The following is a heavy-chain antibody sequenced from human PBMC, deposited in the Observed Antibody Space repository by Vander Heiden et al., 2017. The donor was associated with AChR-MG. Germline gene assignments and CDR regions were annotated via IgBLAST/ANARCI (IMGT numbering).Heavy chain of an antibody. Sequence: EVQLVESGGGLVQPGGSLRLSCAASGFPFSTYWMHGVRQAPGKGLVWVSRINSDGSSTSYADSVKGRFTISRDNAKNTLYLQMNSLRAEDTAVYYCARASAVAGTGGFIWGQGTMVTVSS. CDR1: GFPFSTYW. CDR2: INSDGSST. CDR3: ARASAVAGTGGFI. V-gene: IGHV3-74*01. J-gene: IGHJ3*02. D-gene: IGHD6-19*01.